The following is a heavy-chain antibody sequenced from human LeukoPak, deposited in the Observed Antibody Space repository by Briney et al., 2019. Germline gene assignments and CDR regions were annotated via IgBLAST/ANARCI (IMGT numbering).Heavy chain of an antibody. J-gene: IGHJ5*02. CDR1: GYTFSSYG. CDR3: AKDQEYCGSGFNWFDP. D-gene: IGHD3-10*01. CDR2: ISAYNGNT. Sequence: GASVKVSCKASGYTFSSYGISWVRQTPGQGLEWMGWISAYNGNTKYAQKYQGRITMTTDTSTSTAYMELRSLRSDDTAVYYCAKDQEYCGSGFNWFDPWGQGTLITVSS. V-gene: IGHV1-18*01.